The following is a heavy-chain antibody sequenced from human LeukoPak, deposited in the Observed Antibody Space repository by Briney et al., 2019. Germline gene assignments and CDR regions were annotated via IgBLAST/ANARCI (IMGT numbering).Heavy chain of an antibody. CDR2: IDPSDSYT. Sequence: GESLKISCKGSGYSFTSYWISWVRQMPGKGLEWMGRIDPSDSYTNYSPSFQGHVTISADKSISTAYLQWSSLKASDTAMYYCARRAYYDSSGYNWFDPWGQGTLVTVSS. CDR3: ARRAYYDSSGYNWFDP. J-gene: IGHJ5*02. D-gene: IGHD3-22*01. V-gene: IGHV5-10-1*01. CDR1: GYSFTSYW.